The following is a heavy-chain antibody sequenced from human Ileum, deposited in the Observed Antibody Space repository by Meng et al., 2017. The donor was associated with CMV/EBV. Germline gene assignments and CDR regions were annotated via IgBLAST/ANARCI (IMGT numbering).Heavy chain of an antibody. V-gene: IGHV4-34*01. CDR1: ADSCTDYY. J-gene: IGHJ4*02. D-gene: IGHD7-27*01. CDR3: VRGNWVSDF. CDR2: INYRGSI. Sequence: QLRQWAAKVLNPQSPLSPPPPVSADSCTDYYWTCIRQPPGKGPEWIGEINYRGSIHYNPSLESRVTISLDMSTNQLSLKLNSVTAADTAVYYCVRGNWVSDFWGQGTLVTVSS.